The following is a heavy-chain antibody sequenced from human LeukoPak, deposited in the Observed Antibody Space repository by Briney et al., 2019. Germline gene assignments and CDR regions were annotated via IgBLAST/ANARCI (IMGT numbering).Heavy chain of an antibody. CDR1: GGSISTSSYY. CDR2: IYYSGTT. V-gene: IGHV4-39*07. D-gene: IGHD5-18*01. CDR3: AKGAGGFSYYNWFDP. J-gene: IGHJ5*02. Sequence: SETLSLTCTVSGGSISTSSYYWGWIRQPPGKGLEWIGSIYYSGTTHYNPSLESRVTISVDTSKNQFSLKLASVTAADTAIYYCAKGAGGFSYYNWFDPWGQGTLVTVSS.